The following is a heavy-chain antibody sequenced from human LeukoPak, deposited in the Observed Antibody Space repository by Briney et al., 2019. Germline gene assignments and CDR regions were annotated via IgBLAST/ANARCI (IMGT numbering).Heavy chain of an antibody. Sequence: SETLSLTCTVSGGSISNYHWSWIRQPPGQGLEWVAYIYSSGSTNYSPSLKSRVTISVDLSKNQFSLKLSSVTAADTAVYYCARRIGSKVYFDFWGQGALVTVSS. V-gene: IGHV4-59*01. D-gene: IGHD3-10*01. CDR2: IYSSGST. CDR1: GGSISNYH. CDR3: ARRIGSKVYFDF. J-gene: IGHJ4*02.